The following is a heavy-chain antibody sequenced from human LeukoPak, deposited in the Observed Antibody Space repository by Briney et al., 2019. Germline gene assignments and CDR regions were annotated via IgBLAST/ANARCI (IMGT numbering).Heavy chain of an antibody. V-gene: IGHV3-7*03. J-gene: IGHJ3*02. D-gene: IGHD3-10*01. CDR1: GFTFSSYW. CDR3: AKDLELLWFGELRAFDI. Sequence: GGSLRLPCAASGFTFSSYWMSWVRQAPGKGLEWVANIKQDGSEKYYVDSVKGRFTISRDNAKNSLYLQMNSLGAEDTAVYYCAKDLELLWFGELRAFDIWGQGTMVTVSS. CDR2: IKQDGSEK.